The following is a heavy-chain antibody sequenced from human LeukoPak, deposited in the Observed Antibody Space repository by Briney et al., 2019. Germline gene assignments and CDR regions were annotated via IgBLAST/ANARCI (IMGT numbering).Heavy chain of an antibody. Sequence: PGGSLRLSCAASGFTFSSYAMSWVRQAPGKGLEWVSAISGSGGSTYYADSVKGQFTISRDNSKNTLYLQMNSLRAEDTAVYYCAKDLIVVVVAAFDYWGQGTLVTVSS. CDR1: GFTFSSYA. CDR3: AKDLIVVVVAAFDY. CDR2: ISGSGGST. V-gene: IGHV3-23*01. D-gene: IGHD2-15*01. J-gene: IGHJ4*02.